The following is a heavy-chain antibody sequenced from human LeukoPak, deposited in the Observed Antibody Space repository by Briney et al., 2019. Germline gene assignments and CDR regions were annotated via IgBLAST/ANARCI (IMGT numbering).Heavy chain of an antibody. Sequence: ETLSLTCAVYGGSFSGYYWSWIRQPPGKGLEWVGRIKSKTDGGTTDYAAPVKGRFTISRDDSKNTLYLQMNSLKTEDTAVYYCTTDPGSSWRPDAFDIWGQGTMVTVSS. CDR1: GGSFSGYY. CDR2: IKSKTDGGTT. D-gene: IGHD6-13*01. J-gene: IGHJ3*02. CDR3: TTDPGSSWRPDAFDI. V-gene: IGHV3-15*01.